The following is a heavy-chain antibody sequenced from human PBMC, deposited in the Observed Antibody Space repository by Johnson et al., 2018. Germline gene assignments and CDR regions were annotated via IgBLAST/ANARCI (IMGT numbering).Heavy chain of an antibody. Sequence: QVQLVQSVGGVVQPGRSLRLSCAASGFTFSSYGMHWVRQAPGKGLEWVAVISYDGSNEYYADSVKGRFTISRDNAKNALYLQMNSLRAEDTAVYYCARDSTMSDAFDIWGQGTMVTVSS. CDR1: GFTFSSYG. CDR2: ISYDGSNE. V-gene: IGHV3-30*03. D-gene: IGHD3-10*02. J-gene: IGHJ3*02. CDR3: ARDSTMSDAFDI.